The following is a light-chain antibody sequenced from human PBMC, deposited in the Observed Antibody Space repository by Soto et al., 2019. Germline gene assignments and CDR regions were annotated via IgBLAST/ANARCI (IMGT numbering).Light chain of an antibody. V-gene: IGKV2D-29*01. Sequence: IALTQTPLSHSVTPGQSASISCKSTQSLLQSDGKTYLYWFFQRPGQPPQILIYEASKRFSGVPDRFSGSGSGTEFTLKISRVEPEDVGVYYCMQCAQLPRTFGPGTKLEIK. CDR2: EAS. J-gene: IGKJ2*01. CDR3: MQCAQLPRT. CDR1: QSLLQSDGKTY.